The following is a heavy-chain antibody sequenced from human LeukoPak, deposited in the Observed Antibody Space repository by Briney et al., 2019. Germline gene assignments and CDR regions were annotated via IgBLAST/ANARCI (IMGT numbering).Heavy chain of an antibody. CDR1: GFTFSSYA. Sequence: GGSLRLSCAASGFTFSSYAMHWVCQAPGKGLEWVAVISSDGSKKYYADSVKGRFSISRDTSRNTLYLEMNSLRAEDTAVYYCARGGMVTAYYYYMDVWGKGTTVTVSS. D-gene: IGHD2-21*02. J-gene: IGHJ6*03. CDR3: ARGGMVTAYYYYMDV. V-gene: IGHV3-30*01. CDR2: ISSDGSKK.